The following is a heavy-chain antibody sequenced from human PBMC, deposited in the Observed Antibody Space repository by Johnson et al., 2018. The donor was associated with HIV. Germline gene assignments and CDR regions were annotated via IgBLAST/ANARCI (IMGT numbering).Heavy chain of an antibody. CDR2: IKQDGSEK. CDR3: ARDGSYGSNGAFDL. J-gene: IGHJ3*01. D-gene: IGHD5-18*01. V-gene: IGHV3-7*01. CDR1: GFTFSSYW. Sequence: VQLVESGGGLVQPGGSLRLSCAASGFTFSSYWMSWVRQAPGKGLEWVANIKQDGSEKYYVDSVKGRFTISRDNAKNSLYLQMNSLRAEDTAVYYCARDGSYGSNGAFDLWGQGTMVTVSS.